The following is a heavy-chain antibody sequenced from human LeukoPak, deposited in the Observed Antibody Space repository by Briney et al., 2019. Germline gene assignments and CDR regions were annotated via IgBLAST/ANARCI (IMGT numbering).Heavy chain of an antibody. CDR1: GGTFSSYA. J-gene: IGHJ4*02. Sequence: SVKVSCKAYGGTFSSYAISWVRQAPGQGLEWMGGIIPIFGTANYAQKFQGRVTITADESTSTAYMELSSLRSEDTAVYYCTEYYYDSSGYYYFDYWGQGTLVTVSS. D-gene: IGHD3-22*01. CDR3: TEYYYDSSGYYYFDY. CDR2: IIPIFGTA. V-gene: IGHV1-69*13.